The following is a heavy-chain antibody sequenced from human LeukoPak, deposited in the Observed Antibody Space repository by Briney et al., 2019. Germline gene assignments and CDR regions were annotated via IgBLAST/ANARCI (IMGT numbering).Heavy chain of an antibody. Sequence: GGSLRLSCAASGFSFSSYSMNWVRQAPGKGLEWVSVIYRGGSTYYADSVKGRFTISRDNSKNTLYLQMNSLRAEDTAVYYCARDGTSYYYMDVWGKGTTVIVSS. CDR3: ARDGTSYYYMDV. V-gene: IGHV3-66*02. J-gene: IGHJ6*03. D-gene: IGHD4/OR15-4a*01. CDR1: GFSFSSYS. CDR2: IYRGGST.